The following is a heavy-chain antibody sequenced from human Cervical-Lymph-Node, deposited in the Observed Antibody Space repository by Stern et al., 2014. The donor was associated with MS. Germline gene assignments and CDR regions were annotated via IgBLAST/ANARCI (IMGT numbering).Heavy chain of an antibody. CDR3: ARDSSGYYSEYYFDY. D-gene: IGHD3-22*01. CDR1: GYTFTSYY. Sequence: VQLVETGAEVKKPGASVKVSCKASGYTFTSYYMHWVRHAPGHGLEWTGIINPSGGSTSYAQKFQGRVTMTRDTSTSTVYMELSSLRSEDTAVYYCARDSSGYYSEYYFDYWGQGTLVTVSS. V-gene: IGHV1-46*03. J-gene: IGHJ4*02. CDR2: INPSGGST.